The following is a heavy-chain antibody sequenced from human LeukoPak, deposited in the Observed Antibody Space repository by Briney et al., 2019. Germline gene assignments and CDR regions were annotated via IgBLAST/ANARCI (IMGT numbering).Heavy chain of an antibody. J-gene: IGHJ4*02. D-gene: IGHD3-9*01. V-gene: IGHV3-33*06. CDR1: VFTFSSYG. CDR3: AKDSRPYYWLLEGPFDY. CDR2: IWYDGSNK. Sequence: TGGSLRLSCAASVFTFSSYGMHWVRQAPGKGLEWVAVIWYDGSNKYYADSVKGRFTISRDNSKNTLYLQMNSLRAEDTAVYYCAKDSRPYYWLLEGPFDYWGQGTLVTVSS.